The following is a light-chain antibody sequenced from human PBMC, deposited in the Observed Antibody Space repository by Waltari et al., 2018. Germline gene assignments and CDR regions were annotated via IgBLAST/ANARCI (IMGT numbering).Light chain of an antibody. CDR2: DAS. Sequence: EKVLTQSPATVSVSPGERVTLSCRASQSVASNIAWYQQRPGQAPRLVIYDASTRASGIPGRFSGGGSGTDFTLTISGLQSEDCALYYCQQYNDWYNFGQGTKVEIK. J-gene: IGKJ2*01. CDR3: QQYNDWYN. CDR1: QSVASN. V-gene: IGKV3-15*01.